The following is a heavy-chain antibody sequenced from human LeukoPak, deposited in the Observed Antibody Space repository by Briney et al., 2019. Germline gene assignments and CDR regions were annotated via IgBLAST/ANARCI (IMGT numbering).Heavy chain of an antibody. CDR2: MNPNSGNT. D-gene: IGHD3-10*01. J-gene: IGHJ6*03. CDR3: ARESGRITMVRGGGYYYYMDV. Sequence: ASVKVSCKASGYTFTSYDINWVRQATGQGLEWMGWMNPNSGNTGYTQKFQGRVTMTRNTSISTAYMELSSLRSEDTAVYYCARESGRITMVRGGGYYYYMDVWGKGTTVTVSS. CDR1: GYTFTSYD. V-gene: IGHV1-8*01.